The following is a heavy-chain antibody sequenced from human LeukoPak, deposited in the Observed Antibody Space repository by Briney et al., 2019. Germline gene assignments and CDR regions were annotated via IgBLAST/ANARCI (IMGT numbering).Heavy chain of an antibody. V-gene: IGHV5-51*01. D-gene: IGHD3-22*01. Sequence: GESLRISGKGSGYSFTTYWIAWVRKMPGKALEWMGIIYPGDSDTRYSPSFQGQVTISADKSISTAYLQWSSLKASDTAMYYCARYYYDSSGYYYFDYWGQGTLVTVSS. CDR2: IYPGDSDT. CDR1: GYSFTTYW. CDR3: ARYYYDSSGYYYFDY. J-gene: IGHJ4*02.